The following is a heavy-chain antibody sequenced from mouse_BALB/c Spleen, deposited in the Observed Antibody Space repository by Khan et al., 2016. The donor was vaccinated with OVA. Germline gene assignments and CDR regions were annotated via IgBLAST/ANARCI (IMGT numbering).Heavy chain of an antibody. Sequence: EVELVESGGDLVKPGGSLKLSCAASGFTFSNYGMSWVRQTPDKRLEWVAIISTSGSYTYYPDSVKGRFTISRDNAKNTLYLQMSSLNSEDTAIFYCAGCGYGSSYDYYAMEYWGQGTSGTVSS. CDR1: GFTFSNYG. J-gene: IGHJ4*01. CDR3: AGCGYGSSYDYYAMEY. V-gene: IGHV5-6*01. D-gene: IGHD1-1*01. CDR2: ISTSGSYT.